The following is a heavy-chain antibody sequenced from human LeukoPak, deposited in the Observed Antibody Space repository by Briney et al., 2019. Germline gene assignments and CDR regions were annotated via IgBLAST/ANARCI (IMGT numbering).Heavy chain of an antibody. V-gene: IGHV3-30*04. CDR1: EFTFSSYA. J-gene: IGHJ4*02. D-gene: IGHD5-12*01. CDR3: ARDRGYSGCDSVDN. CDR2: ISYDGSNE. Sequence: GGSLRLSCAASEFTFSSYALHWVRQAPGKGLEWVALISYDGSNEYYADSVKGRFTISRDNSKNTLYLQMNSLRAEDTAIYYCARDRGYSGCDSVDNWGQGTLVTVSS.